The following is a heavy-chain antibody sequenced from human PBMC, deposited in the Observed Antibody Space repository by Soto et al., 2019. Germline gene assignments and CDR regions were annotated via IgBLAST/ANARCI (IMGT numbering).Heavy chain of an antibody. V-gene: IGHV3-21*01. CDR3: AREGLLLAHDY. D-gene: IGHD2-15*01. CDR1: GFTFSSYG. CDR2: ISSSSGNDI. Sequence: GGSLRLSCAGSGFTFSSYGMNWVRQAPGKGLEWVSSISSSSGNDIYYADSVRGRFTISRDNAKNSLYLQMNSLRAEDTAVYYCAREGLLLAHDYWGQGTLVTVSS. J-gene: IGHJ4*02.